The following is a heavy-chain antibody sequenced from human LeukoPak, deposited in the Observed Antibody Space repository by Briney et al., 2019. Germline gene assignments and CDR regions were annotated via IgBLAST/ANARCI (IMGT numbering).Heavy chain of an antibody. Sequence: ASVKVSCKASGYTFTSYDINWVRQATGHGLEWIGWMNPNSLYTGYAQKFQRRVNMPRHTSIRTAYMQRSRLISEDTAVYYCARALIRIHNWFDPWGQGTLVTVSS. J-gene: IGHJ5*02. D-gene: IGHD4-17*01. CDR3: ARALIRIHNWFDP. V-gene: IGHV1-8*01. CDR1: GYTFTSYD. CDR2: MNPNSLYT.